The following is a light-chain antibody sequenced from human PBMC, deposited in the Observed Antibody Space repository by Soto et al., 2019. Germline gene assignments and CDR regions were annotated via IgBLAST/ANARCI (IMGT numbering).Light chain of an antibody. Sequence: DIVLTQSPDSLAVSLGERATIHCKSSQTIFYTSSNKNYLAWYQQRPGQPPKLLIYWASDRESGVPNRFSGSGSGTDFTPTISGLQAEDVAVYYCQQYYSTPFTVGPGTRLDIK. V-gene: IGKV4-1*01. CDR1: QTIFYTSSNKNY. CDR2: WAS. J-gene: IGKJ3*01. CDR3: QQYYSTPFT.